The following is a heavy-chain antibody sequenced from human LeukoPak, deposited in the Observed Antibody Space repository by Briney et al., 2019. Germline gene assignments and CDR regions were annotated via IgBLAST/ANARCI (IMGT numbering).Heavy chain of an antibody. CDR3: AKSSNYGGAYFDY. Sequence: GGSLRLSCAASGFTFSSYALIWVRQAPGKGLEWVSGISGSGGGTYYADSVKGRFTISRDNSKDTLYLQMNSLRVEDTAVYYCAKSSNYGGAYFDYWGQGTLVTVSS. D-gene: IGHD3-10*01. CDR1: GFTFSSYA. V-gene: IGHV3-23*01. CDR2: ISGSGGGT. J-gene: IGHJ4*02.